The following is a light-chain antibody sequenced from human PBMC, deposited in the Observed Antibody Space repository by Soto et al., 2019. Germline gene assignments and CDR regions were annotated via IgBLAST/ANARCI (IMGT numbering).Light chain of an antibody. J-gene: IGKJ1*01. CDR2: GAS. Sequence: EIVLTQSPGTVSLSPGERATLSCRASQSVSTRSLAWYQQKPGQAPRLLIYGASNRASGIPDRFSGYGSGTDFTLTISRLEPEDFAVYYCQQYGSSPRTFGPGTKVDIK. V-gene: IGKV3-20*01. CDR3: QQYGSSPRT. CDR1: QSVSTRS.